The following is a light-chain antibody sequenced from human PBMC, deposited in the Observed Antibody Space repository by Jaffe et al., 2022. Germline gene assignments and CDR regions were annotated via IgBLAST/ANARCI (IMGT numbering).Light chain of an antibody. Sequence: QSALTQPASVSGSPGQSITISCTGTSSDVGGYNYVSWYQQHPGKAPKLMIYDVSNRPSGVSNRFSGSKSGNTASLTISGLQAEDEADYYCSSHTSSSTVAVFGGGTQLTVL. CDR1: SSDVGGYNY. CDR2: DVS. V-gene: IGLV2-14*03. J-gene: IGLJ7*01. CDR3: SSHTSSSTVAV.